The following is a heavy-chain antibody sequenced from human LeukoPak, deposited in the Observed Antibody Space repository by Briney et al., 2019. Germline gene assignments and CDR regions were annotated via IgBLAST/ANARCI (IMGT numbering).Heavy chain of an antibody. J-gene: IGHJ4*02. D-gene: IGHD1-7*01. CDR2: IRPDGSEE. CDR3: AKLLGTVTTYEY. Sequence: GGSLRLSCTASGFTFSHNWMSWVRQAPGKGLGWVASIRPDGSEEYYMDSVKGRFTISRDNTKNSLYLQMNSMRAEDTALYYGAKLLGTVTTYEYWGQGTLVTVCS. CDR1: GFTFSHNW. V-gene: IGHV3-7*01.